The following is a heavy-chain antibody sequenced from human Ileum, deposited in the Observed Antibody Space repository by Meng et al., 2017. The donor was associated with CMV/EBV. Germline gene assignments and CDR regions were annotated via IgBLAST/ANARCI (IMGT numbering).Heavy chain of an antibody. CDR1: GYTFTSQG. J-gene: IGHJ4*02. CDR3: ARGIDY. Sequence: QDQLVQSGGEVKKPGASVKVSCKASGYTFTSQGITWVRQAPGQGLEWMGWINTNNGNTNYAWKFQGRVTMTTDTSTSTGYMELRSLRSDDTAVYYCARGIDYWGQGTLFTVSS. CDR2: INTNNGNT. V-gene: IGHV1-18*01.